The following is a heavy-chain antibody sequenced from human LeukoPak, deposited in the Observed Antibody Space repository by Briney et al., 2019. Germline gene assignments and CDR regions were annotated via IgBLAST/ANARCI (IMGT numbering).Heavy chain of an antibody. Sequence: SQTLSLTCTVSGGSISSGGYYRSWIRQHPGKGLEWIGYIYYSGSTYYNPSLKSRVTISVDTSKNQFSLKLSSVTAADTAVYYCASQWGSGNYGMDVWGKGTTVTVSS. J-gene: IGHJ6*04. D-gene: IGHD1-26*01. CDR3: ASQWGSGNYGMDV. V-gene: IGHV4-31*03. CDR2: IYYSGST. CDR1: GGSISSGGYY.